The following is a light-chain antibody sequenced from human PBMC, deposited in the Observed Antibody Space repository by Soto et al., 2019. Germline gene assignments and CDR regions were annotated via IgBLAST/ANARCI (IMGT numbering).Light chain of an antibody. CDR2: LNSDGSH. CDR3: QTWCTGIPNVV. J-gene: IGLJ2*01. CDR1: SGHSSYA. V-gene: IGLV4-69*01. Sequence: QPVLTQSPSASASLGASVKLTCTLSSGHSSYAIAWHQQQPAKGPRYLMKLNSDGSHSQGDGIPDRFSGSSSGAERYPTISSLQAEDEADYYCQTWCTGIPNVVFGGRTKLTFL.